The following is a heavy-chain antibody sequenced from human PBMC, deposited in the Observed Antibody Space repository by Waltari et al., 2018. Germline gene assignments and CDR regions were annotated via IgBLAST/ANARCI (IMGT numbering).Heavy chain of an antibody. D-gene: IGHD4-4*01. J-gene: IGHJ4*02. CDR3: ARDIAYSLDY. V-gene: IGHV3-7*01. CDR2: ISEDESER. Sequence: EVQLVESGGNLVHPGGSLSLSCVASGFPLSNNWLSWVRQAPGKGLEWVAKISEDESERYYVDSVKGRFTISRDNAKNSLYLEMNSLRAEDTAMYYCARDIAYSLDYWGQGTLVTVSS. CDR1: GFPLSNNW.